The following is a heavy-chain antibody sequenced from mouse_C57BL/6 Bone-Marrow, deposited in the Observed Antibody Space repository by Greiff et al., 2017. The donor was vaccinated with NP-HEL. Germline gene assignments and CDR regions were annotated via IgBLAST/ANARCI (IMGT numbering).Heavy chain of an antibody. D-gene: IGHD2-2*01. Sequence: EVKVEESGGGLVKPGGSLKLSCAASGFTFSSYAMSWVRQTPEKRLEWVATISDGGSYTYYPDNVKGRFTISRDNAKNNLYLQMSHLKSEDTAMYYCARELMVTTGDWGQGTLVTVSA. CDR3: ARELMVTTGD. J-gene: IGHJ3*01. V-gene: IGHV5-4*01. CDR2: ISDGGSYT. CDR1: GFTFSSYA.